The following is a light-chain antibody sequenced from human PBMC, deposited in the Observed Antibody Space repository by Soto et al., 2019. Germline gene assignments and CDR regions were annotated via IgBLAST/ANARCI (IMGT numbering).Light chain of an antibody. CDR2: RDN. CDR3: ATWDDSLGGPV. V-gene: IGLV1-47*01. CDR1: SSNIGRNY. Sequence: QSALTQTPSVSGTPGQRVNISCSGSSSNIGRNYVYWYHQFPGTAPKLLIYRDNERPSGVPDRFSGSKSGTSASLAISGLRSGDEADYHCATWDDSLGGPVFGGGTKVTVL. J-gene: IGLJ2*01.